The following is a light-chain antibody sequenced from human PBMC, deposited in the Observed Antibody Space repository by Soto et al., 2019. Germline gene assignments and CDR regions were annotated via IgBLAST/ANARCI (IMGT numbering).Light chain of an antibody. CDR1: QGISSY. J-gene: IGKJ5*01. CDR2: AAS. Sequence: IRMTQSPSSLSASTGDRVTITCRASQGISSYLAWYQQKPGKAPKLLIYAASSLQSGVPSRFSGSGSGTDFTLTISSLQPEDFATYYCQQANSFPTTFGQGTRLEIK. CDR3: QQANSFPTT. V-gene: IGKV1-12*01.